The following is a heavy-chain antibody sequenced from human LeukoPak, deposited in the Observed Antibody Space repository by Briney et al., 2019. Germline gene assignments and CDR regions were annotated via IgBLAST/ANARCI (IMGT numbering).Heavy chain of an antibody. CDR3: ASLDRGYYYSFDY. J-gene: IGHJ4*02. Sequence: GGSLRLSCAAFGFTFSDHYMSWIRQAPGKGLEWVSYISSSGSTIYYADSVKGRFTISRDNAKNSLYLQMNSLRAEDTAVYYCASLDRGYYYSFDYWGQGTLVTVSS. V-gene: IGHV3-11*04. CDR1: GFTFSDHY. CDR2: ISSSGSTI. D-gene: IGHD2/OR15-2a*01.